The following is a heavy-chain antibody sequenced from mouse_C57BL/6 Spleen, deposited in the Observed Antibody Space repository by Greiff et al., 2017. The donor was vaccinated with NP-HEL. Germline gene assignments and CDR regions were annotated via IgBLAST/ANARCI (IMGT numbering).Heavy chain of an antibody. Sequence: QVQLQQPGAELVMPGASVKLSCKASGYTFTSYWMHWVKQRPGPGLEWIGEIDPSDSYTNYNQKFKGKSTLTVDKSSSTAYMQLSSLTSEDSAVYYCARLGRPLDYWGQGTTLTVSS. CDR2: IDPSDSYT. D-gene: IGHD4-1*01. V-gene: IGHV1-69*01. CDR1: GYTFTSYW. CDR3: ARLGRPLDY. J-gene: IGHJ2*01.